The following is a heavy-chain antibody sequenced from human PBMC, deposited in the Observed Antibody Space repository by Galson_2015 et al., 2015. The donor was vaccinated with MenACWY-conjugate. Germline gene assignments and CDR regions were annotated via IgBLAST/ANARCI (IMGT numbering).Heavy chain of an antibody. Sequence: SLRLSCAASGFTFSSYSMNWVRQAPGKGLEWVSSISSSSSYIYYADSVKGRFTISSDNAKNSLYLQMNSLRAEDTAVYYCARVDGYSSSLLRYWGQGTLVTVSS. D-gene: IGHD6-13*01. J-gene: IGHJ4*02. V-gene: IGHV3-21*01. CDR1: GFTFSSYS. CDR2: ISSSSSYI. CDR3: ARVDGYSSSLLRY.